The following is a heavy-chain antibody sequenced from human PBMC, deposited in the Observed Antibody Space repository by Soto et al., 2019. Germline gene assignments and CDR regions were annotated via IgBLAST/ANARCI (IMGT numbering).Heavy chain of an antibody. Sequence: WWSLRLSCSASVFTFSNAWMSWVRQAPGKGLEWVGRIKSKTDGGTTDYAAPVKGRFTISRDDSKNTLYLQMNSLKTEDTAVYYCTTEYGRLGSSGYYYWGQGTLVTVSS. V-gene: IGHV3-15*01. J-gene: IGHJ4*02. CDR3: TTEYGRLGSSGYYY. CDR1: VFTFSNAW. D-gene: IGHD3-22*01. CDR2: IKSKTDGGTT.